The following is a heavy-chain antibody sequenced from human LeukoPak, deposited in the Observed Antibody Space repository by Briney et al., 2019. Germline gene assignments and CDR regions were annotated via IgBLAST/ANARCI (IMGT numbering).Heavy chain of an antibody. CDR2: IIPIFGTA. J-gene: IGHJ4*02. Sequence: SSVKVSCKASVGTFSSYAISSVRQATGQGVEGMGGIIPIFGTANNAQKFQGRVTITADTSTSTAYMELSSLRSEDTAVYYCARDVRGGCSGGCCYGQYFDYWGQGTLVTVSS. CDR1: VGTFSSYA. CDR3: ARDVRGGCSGGCCYGQYFDY. V-gene: IGHV1-69*06. D-gene: IGHD2-15*01.